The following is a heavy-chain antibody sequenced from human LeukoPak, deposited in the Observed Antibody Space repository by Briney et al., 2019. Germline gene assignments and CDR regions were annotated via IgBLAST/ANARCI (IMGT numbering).Heavy chain of an antibody. Sequence: SETLSLTCAVYGGSFSGYYWSWIRQPPGKGLEWIGEINHSGSTNYNPSLKSRVTISVDTSKNQFSLKLSSVTAADTAVYYCARRMYYYGSGSSYYYYYYMDVWGKGTTVTISS. J-gene: IGHJ6*03. CDR2: INHSGST. CDR1: GGSFSGYY. V-gene: IGHV4-34*01. CDR3: ARRMYYYGSGSSYYYYYYMDV. D-gene: IGHD3-10*01.